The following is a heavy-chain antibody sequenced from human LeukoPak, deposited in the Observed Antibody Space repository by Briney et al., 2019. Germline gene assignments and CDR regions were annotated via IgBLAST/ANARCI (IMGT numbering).Heavy chain of an antibody. CDR1: GGSFTGYY. V-gene: IGHV4-34*01. CDR3: ARWGWELPFDY. D-gene: IGHD2-15*01. CDR2: INHSGST. J-gene: IGHJ4*02. Sequence: SETLSLTCAVSGGSFTGYYWSWVRQPPGKGLEWIGEINHSGSTNYNPSLKSRVTISVDTSKNQFSLKLSSVTAADTAVYYCARWGWELPFDYWGQGTPVTVSS.